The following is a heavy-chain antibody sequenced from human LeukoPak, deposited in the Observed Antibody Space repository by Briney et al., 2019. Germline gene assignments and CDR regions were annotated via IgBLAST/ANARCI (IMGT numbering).Heavy chain of an antibody. Sequence: PGGSLRLSCAASGFTFSSYAMSWVRQAPGKGLEWVSAISGSGGSTYYADSVKGRFTISRDNSKNTLYLQMNSLRAEDTAVYYCARDGYDFWSGYYYFDYWGQGTLVTVSS. CDR2: ISGSGGST. V-gene: IGHV3-23*01. CDR1: GFTFSSYA. J-gene: IGHJ4*02. CDR3: ARDGYDFWSGYYYFDY. D-gene: IGHD3-3*01.